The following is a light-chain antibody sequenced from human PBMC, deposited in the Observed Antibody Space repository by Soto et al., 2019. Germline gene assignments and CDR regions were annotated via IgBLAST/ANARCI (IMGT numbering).Light chain of an antibody. J-gene: IGLJ1*01. CDR3: SSSAGSRNV. CDR1: GSDIGAYNY. V-gene: IGLV2-8*01. Sequence: QSVLTQPASVSGSPGQSITISCTGSGSDIGAYNYVSWYQQHPGKAPKLMIYEVNKRPSGVPDRFSGSKSGNTASLTVSGLQAEDEADYYCSSSAGSRNVFGTGTKVTVL. CDR2: EVN.